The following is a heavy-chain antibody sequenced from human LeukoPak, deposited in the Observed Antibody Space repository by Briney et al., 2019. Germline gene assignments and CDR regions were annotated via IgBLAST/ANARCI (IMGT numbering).Heavy chain of an antibody. J-gene: IGHJ4*02. Sequence: ASVKVSCKASGYTFTGYYMHWVRQAPGQGLEWMGWINPNSGGTNYAQKFQGRVTMTRDMSTSTVYMELSSLRSEDTAVYYCAFSAAAGTIDYWGQGTLVTVSS. CDR3: AFSAAAGTIDY. V-gene: IGHV1-2*02. CDR1: GYTFTGYY. D-gene: IGHD6-13*01. CDR2: INPNSGGT.